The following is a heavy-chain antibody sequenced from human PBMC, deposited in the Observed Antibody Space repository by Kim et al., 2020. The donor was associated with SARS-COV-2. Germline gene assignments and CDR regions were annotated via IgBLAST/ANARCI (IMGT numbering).Heavy chain of an antibody. CDR3: ATVISMGDAFDI. CDR1: GYTLTELS. Sequence: ASVKVSCKVSGYTLTELSMHWVRQAPGKGLEWMGGFDPEDGETIYAQKFQGRVTMTEDTSTDTAYMELSSLRSEDTAVYYCATVISMGDAFDIWGQGTMVTVSS. V-gene: IGHV1-24*01. J-gene: IGHJ3*02. CDR2: FDPEDGET. D-gene: IGHD3-3*02.